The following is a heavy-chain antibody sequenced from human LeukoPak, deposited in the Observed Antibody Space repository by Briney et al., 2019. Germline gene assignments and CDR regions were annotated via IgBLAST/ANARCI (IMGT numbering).Heavy chain of an antibody. V-gene: IGHV3-7*01. CDR2: IKEDGSDK. J-gene: IGHJ6*02. D-gene: IGHD2-2*01. Sequence: GGSLRLSCAASGFTFSSYWMSWVRQAPGKGLEWVANIKEDGSDKNYVDSVKGRFTISRDNAKNTLYLQMNSLRAADTAVYYCARVDCSSTSCHDFYYYGMDVWGQGTTVTVSS. CDR3: ARVDCSSTSCHDFYYYGMDV. CDR1: GFTFSSYW.